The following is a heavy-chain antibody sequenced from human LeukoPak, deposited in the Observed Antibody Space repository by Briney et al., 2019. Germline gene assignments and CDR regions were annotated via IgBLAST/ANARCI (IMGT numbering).Heavy chain of an antibody. Sequence: GGSLRLSCAASGFTFSSYSMNWVRQAPGKGLEWVAVISYDGSNKYYADSVKGRFTISRDNSKNTLYLQMNSLRAEDTAVYYCAKADYYDSSGSPDYWGQGTLVTVSS. CDR2: ISYDGSNK. J-gene: IGHJ4*02. V-gene: IGHV3-30*18. D-gene: IGHD3-22*01. CDR1: GFTFSSYS. CDR3: AKADYYDSSGSPDY.